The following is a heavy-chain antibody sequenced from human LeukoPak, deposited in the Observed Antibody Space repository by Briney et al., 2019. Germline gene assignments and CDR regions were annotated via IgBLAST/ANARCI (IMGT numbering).Heavy chain of an antibody. CDR3: AKGYYGHVSFDC. CDR2: LSNTGGSI. V-gene: IGHV3-23*01. Sequence: GGPLRLSCAASGFTFNNYAMSWVRQAPGRGLEWVSGLSNTGGSISYTDSVKGRFTISRDNSKNTLYLQMNSLRAEDTAVYYCAKGYYGHVSFDCWGQGTLVTVSS. CDR1: GFTFNNYA. D-gene: IGHD3-10*01. J-gene: IGHJ4*02.